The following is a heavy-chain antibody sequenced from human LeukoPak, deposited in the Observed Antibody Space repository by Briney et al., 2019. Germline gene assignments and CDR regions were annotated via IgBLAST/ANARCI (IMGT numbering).Heavy chain of an antibody. CDR1: GFTFSGYW. CDR2: IKPDGSDK. CDR3: ARAMT. J-gene: IGHJ5*02. Sequence: GGSLRLSCAASGFTFSGYWMSWVRQAPGKGLEWVSNIKPDGSDKAYVDSVKGRFTISRDNTKNSLYLQMSSLRAEDTAVYYCARAMTWGQGTLVSVSS. V-gene: IGHV3-7*01.